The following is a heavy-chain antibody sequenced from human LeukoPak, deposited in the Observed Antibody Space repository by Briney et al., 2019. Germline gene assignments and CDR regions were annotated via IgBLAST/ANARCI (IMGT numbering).Heavy chain of an antibody. V-gene: IGHV4-34*01. CDR3: ARNSNY. D-gene: IGHD2/OR15-2a*01. CDR1: GGSFSGYY. CDR2: INHSGNT. J-gene: IGHJ4*02. Sequence: SETLSLTCAVYGGSFSGYYWSWIRQPPGKGLEWVGEINHSGNTNYNPSLKSRVTISVDTSKNQFSLKLSSVTAADTAVYYCARNSNYWGQGTLVTVSS.